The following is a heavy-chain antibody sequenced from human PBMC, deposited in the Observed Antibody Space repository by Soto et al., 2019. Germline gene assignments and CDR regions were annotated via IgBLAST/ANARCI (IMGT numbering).Heavy chain of an antibody. CDR1: GYTFPSYG. V-gene: IGHV1-18*01. CDR3: AGDYQWLVQGGYFDY. D-gene: IGHD6-19*01. J-gene: IGHJ4*02. Sequence: QVQLVQSGAEVKKPGASVKVSCKASGYTFPSYGISWVRQAPGQGLEWMGWISAYNGNTNYAQKLPGRVTMTTDTSTSTAYKELRILRSDDTAVYYCAGDYQWLVQGGYFDYWGQGTLVTDSS. CDR2: ISAYNGNT.